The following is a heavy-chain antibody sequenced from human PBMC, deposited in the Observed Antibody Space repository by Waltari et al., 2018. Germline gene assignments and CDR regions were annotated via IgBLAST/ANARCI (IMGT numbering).Heavy chain of an antibody. D-gene: IGHD6-6*01. V-gene: IGHV1-2*02. J-gene: IGHJ4*02. CDR1: GYTFSDYY. Sequence: QVQLVQSGAEVKKPGASVKVSCKASGYTFSDYYIHWVRQAPGQGLEWMGWINPNSGSTHCTQKFQGRVTLTRDTSINTASMELSRLSSDDMATYYCARGSSYSRSSGGFEYWGPGTLVTVSS. CDR3: ARGSSYSRSSGGFEY. CDR2: INPNSGST.